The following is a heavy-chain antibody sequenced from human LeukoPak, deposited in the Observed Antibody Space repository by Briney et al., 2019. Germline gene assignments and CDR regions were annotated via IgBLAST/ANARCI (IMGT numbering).Heavy chain of an antibody. CDR1: GFTFSSYG. CDR3: ARDYEGDYYFDY. D-gene: IGHD3-16*01. Sequence: TGGSLRLSCAASGFTFSSYGMHWVRQAPGKGLEWVANIKQDGSEKYYVDSVKGRFTISRDNAKNSLYLQMNSLRAEDTAVYYCARDYEGDYYFDYWGQGTLVTVSS. CDR2: IKQDGSEK. V-gene: IGHV3-7*01. J-gene: IGHJ4*02.